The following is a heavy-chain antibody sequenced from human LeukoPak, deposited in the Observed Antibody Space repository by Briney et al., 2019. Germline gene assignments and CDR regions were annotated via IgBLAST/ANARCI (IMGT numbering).Heavy chain of an antibody. D-gene: IGHD3-22*01. CDR1: GYKFTDDY. V-gene: IGHV1-2*02. J-gene: IGHJ4*02. CDR3: APTAEAYYSWWKV. CDR2: INPDSGFT. Sequence: ASVKVSCKASGYKFTDDYMHWVRQAPGQGLEFMGWINPDSGFTNYAQKFKGRVTMTRDTSISTAYLEGRSLTSDDPAVYYCAPTAEAYYSWWKVWGQGTLVTVSS.